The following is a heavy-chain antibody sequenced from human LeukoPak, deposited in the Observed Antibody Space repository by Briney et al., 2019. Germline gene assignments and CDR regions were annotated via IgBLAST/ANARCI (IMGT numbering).Heavy chain of an antibody. D-gene: IGHD2-15*01. CDR2: VYTVGTT. CDR1: GDSISSGRYF. CDR3: ARAASRSSTWFDP. J-gene: IGHJ5*02. Sequence: SETLSLTCAVSGDSISSGRYFWTWIRQPAGKGLERFGRVYTVGTTDYNPSLRSRVTMSVDTSKNQFSLKLTSVTAADTAVYYCARAASRSSTWFDPWGQGTLVTVSS. V-gene: IGHV4-61*02.